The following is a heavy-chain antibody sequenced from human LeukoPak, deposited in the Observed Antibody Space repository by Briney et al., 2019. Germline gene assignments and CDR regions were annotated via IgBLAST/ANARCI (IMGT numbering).Heavy chain of an antibody. V-gene: IGHV3-30*02. Sequence: GGSLRLSCAASGFTFNSYGIHWVRQAPGKGLEWVAFIHYDGSDKFYADSVQGRFTISRDTSKKTVYLQMNSLRAEDTAVYYCAKDSRARQFGEFLSRAPQYNWFDPWGQGTLVTVSS. J-gene: IGHJ5*02. CDR1: GFTFNSYG. D-gene: IGHD3-10*01. CDR3: AKDSRARQFGEFLSRAPQYNWFDP. CDR2: IHYDGSDK.